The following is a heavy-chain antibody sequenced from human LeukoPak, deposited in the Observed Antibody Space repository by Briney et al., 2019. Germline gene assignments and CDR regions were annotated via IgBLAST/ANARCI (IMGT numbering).Heavy chain of an antibody. Sequence: SETLSLTCTVSGGSISSYYWSWIRQPPGKGLEWIGYIYYSGSTNYNPSLKSRVTISVDTSKNQFSLKLSSVTAADTAVYYCARGSAYYDSSGYYYANDYWGQGTLVTVSS. J-gene: IGHJ4*02. CDR2: IYYSGST. V-gene: IGHV4-59*01. CDR1: GGSISSYY. CDR3: ARGSAYYDSSGYYYANDY. D-gene: IGHD3-22*01.